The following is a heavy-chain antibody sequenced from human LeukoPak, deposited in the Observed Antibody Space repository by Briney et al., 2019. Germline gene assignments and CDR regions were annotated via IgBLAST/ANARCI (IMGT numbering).Heavy chain of an antibody. Sequence: GGSLRLSCAASGFTFSSYEMNWVRQAPGKGLDWVSYISSGGDTTYYADSVKGRFTISRDNAKNSLYLQMNSLRAEDTAVYYCARDNYDTGGYYFDWGQGTLVTVSS. D-gene: IGHD3-22*01. CDR1: GFTFSSYE. CDR3: ARDNYDTGGYYFD. J-gene: IGHJ4*02. V-gene: IGHV3-48*03. CDR2: ISSGGDTT.